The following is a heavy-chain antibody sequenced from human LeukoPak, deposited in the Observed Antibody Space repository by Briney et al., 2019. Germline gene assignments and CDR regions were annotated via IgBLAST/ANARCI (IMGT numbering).Heavy chain of an antibody. V-gene: IGHV1-69*13. J-gene: IGHJ4*02. Sequence: EASVKVSCKASGGTFSSYAISWVRQALGQGLEWMGGIIPIFGTANYAQKFQGRVTITADESTSTAYMELSSPRSEDTAVYYCARVDTAMVTPHYWGQGTLVTVSS. D-gene: IGHD5-18*01. CDR1: GGTFSSYA. CDR2: IIPIFGTA. CDR3: ARVDTAMVTPHY.